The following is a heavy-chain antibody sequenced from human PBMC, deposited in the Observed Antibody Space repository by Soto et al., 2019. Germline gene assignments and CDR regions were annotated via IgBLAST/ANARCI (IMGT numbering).Heavy chain of an antibody. Sequence: QVQLVQSGAEVKKPGSSVRVSCKASGGTLRNYGISWVRQAPGQGLEWMGGIIPVFGTANYAQKFQGRVTLTADESTSTVYMDVNSLRSEDTAVYYCSRGDATKIVVTTYYGMDVWGQGTTVAVSS. J-gene: IGHJ6*02. CDR1: GGTLRNYG. CDR3: SRGDATKIVVTTYYGMDV. CDR2: IIPVFGTA. D-gene: IGHD4-17*01. V-gene: IGHV1-69*12.